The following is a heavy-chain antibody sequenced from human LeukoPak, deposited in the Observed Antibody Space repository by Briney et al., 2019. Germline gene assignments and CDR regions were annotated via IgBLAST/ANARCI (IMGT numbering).Heavy chain of an antibody. CDR2: INPNGGGT. V-gene: IGHV1-2*02. CDR1: GYTFTGYY. CDR3: ARSRTTGTTGLAY. Sequence: VASVKVSCKASGYTFTGYYMHWVRQAPGQGLEWMGWINPNGGGTNYAQKFQGRVTMTRDTSISTAYMELSRLRSDDTAVYYCARSRTTGTTGLAYWGQGTLVTVSS. D-gene: IGHD1-1*01. J-gene: IGHJ4*02.